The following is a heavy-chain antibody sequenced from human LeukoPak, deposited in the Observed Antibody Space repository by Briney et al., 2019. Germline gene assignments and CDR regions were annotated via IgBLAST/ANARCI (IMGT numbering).Heavy chain of an antibody. CDR1: GYSLTSYW. CDR2: IYPGDSDT. CDR3: ATEPLGAFDI. D-gene: IGHD1-26*01. V-gene: IGHV5-51*01. J-gene: IGHJ3*02. Sequence: GESLKLSCKGSGYSLTSYWIVWVRQTPGKDLEGMGIIYPGDSDTRYSPSLQGQVTISADKSISTAYLQWSSLKASDTAMYYCATEPLGAFDIWGQGTMVTVSS.